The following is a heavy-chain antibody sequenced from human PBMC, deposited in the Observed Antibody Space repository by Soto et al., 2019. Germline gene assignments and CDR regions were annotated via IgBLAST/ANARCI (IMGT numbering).Heavy chain of an antibody. D-gene: IGHD3-3*01. J-gene: IGHJ6*02. CDR3: ARSGVIADFWSGYDYYGMDV. CDR2: IYYSGST. Sequence: PSETLSLTCTVSGVSISSGGYYWSWIRQHPGKGLEWIGYIYYSGSTYYNPSLKSRVTISVDTSKNQFSLKLSSVTAADTAVYYCARSGVIADFWSGYDYYGMDVWGQGTTVTVSS. CDR1: GVSISSGGYY. V-gene: IGHV4-31*03.